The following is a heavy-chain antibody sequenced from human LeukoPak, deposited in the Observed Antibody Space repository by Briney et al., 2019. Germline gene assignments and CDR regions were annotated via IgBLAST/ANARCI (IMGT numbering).Heavy chain of an antibody. V-gene: IGHV1-2*02. CDR1: GYTFTGYY. J-gene: IGHJ4*02. D-gene: IGHD4-23*01. Sequence: GASVKVSCKASGYTFTGYYIHWVRLAPGQGLEWVGWINPNSGGTNYAQKFQGRVTMTRDTSISTAYMELSRLRSDDTAVYYCARERGYWLRWSPGYFDYWGQGTLVTVSS. CDR3: ARERGYWLRWSPGYFDY. CDR2: INPNSGGT.